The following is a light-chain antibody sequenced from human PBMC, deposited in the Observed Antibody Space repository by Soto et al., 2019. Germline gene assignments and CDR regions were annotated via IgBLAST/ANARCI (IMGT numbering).Light chain of an antibody. CDR1: SGSIASNY. Sequence: NFMLTQPHSVSESPGKTVTISCTGSSGSIASNYVQWFQQRPGSAPTTVIYEDNKRPSGVPDRFSGSIDSSSNSASLTISGLKTEDEADYYCQSHGDNNQVFGGGTKLTVL. CDR3: QSHGDNNQV. J-gene: IGLJ3*02. CDR2: EDN. V-gene: IGLV6-57*02.